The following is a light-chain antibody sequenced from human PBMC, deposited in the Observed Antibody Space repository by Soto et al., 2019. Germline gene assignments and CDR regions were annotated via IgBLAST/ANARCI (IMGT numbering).Light chain of an antibody. J-gene: IGKJ1*01. V-gene: IGKV1-5*03. CDR2: KAS. CDR3: QQYNPYSPWT. CDR1: QTISSW. Sequence: DVHMTQSPSTLSASVGDRVTITCRASQTISSWLAWYQQKPGKAPKLLIYKASTLKSGVPSRFSGSGSGTEFTLTISSLQPDDFATYYCQQYNPYSPWTFGQGTKVDIK.